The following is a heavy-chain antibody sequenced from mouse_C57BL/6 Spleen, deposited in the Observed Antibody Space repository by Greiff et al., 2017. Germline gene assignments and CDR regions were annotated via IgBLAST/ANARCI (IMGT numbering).Heavy chain of an antibody. D-gene: IGHD1-1*01. V-gene: IGHV1-26*01. CDR3: ARSHYYGSSKEYFDV. CDR2: INPNNGGT. Sequence: EVQLQQSGPELVKPGASVKISCKASGYTFTDYYMNWVKQSHGKSLEWIGDINPNNGGTSYNQKFKGKATLTVDKSSSTAYMELRSLTSEDSAVYYCARSHYYGSSKEYFDVWGTGTTVTVSS. CDR1: GYTFTDYY. J-gene: IGHJ1*03.